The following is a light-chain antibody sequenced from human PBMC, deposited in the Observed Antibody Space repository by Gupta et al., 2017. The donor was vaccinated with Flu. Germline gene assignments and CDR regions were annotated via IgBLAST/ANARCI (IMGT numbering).Light chain of an antibody. Sequence: SELTLPPSVSAAPGQKVTIYCSGSNSNIGINYVSWYQQFPGTAPKLLIYDNFKRFTGVPDRFSGSKSGTSATLTITGLLTGDEADYYCGTWESTRTVSWVFGGGTKVTVL. CDR1: NSNIGINY. CDR2: DNF. J-gene: IGLJ3*02. CDR3: GTWESTRTVSWV. V-gene: IGLV1-51*01.